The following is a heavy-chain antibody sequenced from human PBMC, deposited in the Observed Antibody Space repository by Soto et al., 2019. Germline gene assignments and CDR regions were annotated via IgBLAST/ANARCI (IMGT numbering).Heavy chain of an antibody. D-gene: IGHD5-18*01. J-gene: IGHJ4*02. CDR1: GFTFSSYS. CDR3: ARDQPGYSYGYGLGY. V-gene: IGHV3-21*01. CDR2: ISSSSGYI. Sequence: EVQLVESGGGLVKPGGSLRLSCAASGFTFSSYSMNWVRQAPGKGLEWVSSISSSSGYIYYADSVKGRFTISRDNAXHSLYLQMNSLRAEDTAVYYCARDQPGYSYGYGLGYWGQGTLVTVSS.